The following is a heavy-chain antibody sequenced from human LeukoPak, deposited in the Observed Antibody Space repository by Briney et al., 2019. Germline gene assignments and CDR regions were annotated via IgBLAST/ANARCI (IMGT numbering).Heavy chain of an antibody. CDR3: ARGTYGLRIDNWFDP. CDR2: INTDGSST. CDR1: GFTFSSYW. D-gene: IGHD1-26*01. J-gene: IGHJ5*02. Sequence: AGGSLRLSWVASGFTFSSYWMHWVGKAPGKGLVWVSRINTDGSSTSYADSVKGRFTISRDNAKNTLYLQMDSQRAEDTAVYYCARGTYGLRIDNWFDPWGQGTLVTVSS. V-gene: IGHV3-74*01.